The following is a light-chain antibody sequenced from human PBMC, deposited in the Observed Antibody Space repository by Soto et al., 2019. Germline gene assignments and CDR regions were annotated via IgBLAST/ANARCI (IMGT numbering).Light chain of an antibody. Sequence: EIVLTQSPGTLSLSPGERATLSCRASQSVSYYLAWYQQKPGQAPRLLIYDTSARATGVPARFSGSRSGPEFTLTINSLQSEDFAIYYCQRYNNWPLTFGGGTKVDIK. CDR2: DTS. J-gene: IGKJ4*01. CDR1: QSVSYY. CDR3: QRYNNWPLT. V-gene: IGKV3-15*01.